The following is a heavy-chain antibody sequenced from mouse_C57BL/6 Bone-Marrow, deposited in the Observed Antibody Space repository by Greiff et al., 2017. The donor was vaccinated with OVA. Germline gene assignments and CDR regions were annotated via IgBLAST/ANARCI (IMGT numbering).Heavy chain of an antibody. J-gene: IGHJ4*01. CDR1: GYSITSGYY. Sequence: EVKLVESGPGLVKPSQSLSLTCSVTGYSITSGYYWNWIRQFPGNKLEWMGYISYDGSNNYNPSLKNRISITRDTSKNQFFLKLNSVTTEDTATYYCARRDDGPYYAMDYWGQGTSVTVSS. D-gene: IGHD1-2*01. V-gene: IGHV3-6*01. CDR3: ARRDDGPYYAMDY. CDR2: ISYDGSN.